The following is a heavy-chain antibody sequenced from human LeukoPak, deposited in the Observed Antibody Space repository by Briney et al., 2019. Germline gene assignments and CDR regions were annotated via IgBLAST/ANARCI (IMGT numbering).Heavy chain of an antibody. J-gene: IGHJ5*02. Sequence: GGSLRLSCTASGFTFGDYAMSWVRQAPGKGLEWVGFIRSKAYGGTTEYAASVKGRFTISRDDSKSIAYLQMNSLKTEDTAVYYCTRDLSGYGLSNWFDPWGQGTLVTVSS. D-gene: IGHD5-12*01. CDR1: GFTFGDYA. CDR2: IRSKAYGGTT. V-gene: IGHV3-49*04. CDR3: TRDLSGYGLSNWFDP.